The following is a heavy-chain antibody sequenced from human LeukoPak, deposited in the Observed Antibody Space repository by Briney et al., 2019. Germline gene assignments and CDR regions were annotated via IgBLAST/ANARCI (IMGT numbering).Heavy chain of an antibody. D-gene: IGHD6-6*01. CDR3: ARVVEYSSSWDAFDI. CDR1: GFIFSSYA. Sequence: PGGSLRLSCAASGFIFSSYAMHWVRQAPGKGLEWVAVISYDGSNKYYADSVKGRFTISRDNSKNTLYLQMNSLRAEDTAVYYCARVVEYSSSWDAFDIWGQGTMVTVSS. J-gene: IGHJ3*02. V-gene: IGHV3-30-3*01. CDR2: ISYDGSNK.